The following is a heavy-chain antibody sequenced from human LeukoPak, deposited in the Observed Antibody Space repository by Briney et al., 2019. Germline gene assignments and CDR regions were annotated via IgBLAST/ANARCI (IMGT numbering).Heavy chain of an antibody. CDR1: GGSFSGYY. V-gene: IGHV4-34*01. Sequence: SETLSLTCAVYGGSFSGYYWSWIRQPPGKGLEWIGEINNSGSTNYNPSLKRRVTISVEKSRTRFSLKLRSVTAADTTVYYCARGYGSYSSSANRYYWYYMDVWGKGTSVTVSS. CDR2: INNSGST. CDR3: ARGYGSYSSSANRYYWYYMDV. J-gene: IGHJ6*03. D-gene: IGHD6-13*01.